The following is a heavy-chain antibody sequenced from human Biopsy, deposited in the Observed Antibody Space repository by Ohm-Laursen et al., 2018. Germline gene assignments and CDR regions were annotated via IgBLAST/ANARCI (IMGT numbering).Heavy chain of an antibody. V-gene: IGHV3-11*01. CDR2: ISGSGVTK. D-gene: IGHD3-10*01. CDR3: ATDGAGSYNEN. J-gene: IGHJ4*02. CDR1: GFTFGDYY. Sequence: SLRLSCTASGFTFGDYYMSWIRQAPGTGLEWLSYISGSGVTKMYADSVKGRFTVSRDNAKNSLYLEMNNRTVEDTAVYYCATDGAGSYNENWGQGTLVSVSS.